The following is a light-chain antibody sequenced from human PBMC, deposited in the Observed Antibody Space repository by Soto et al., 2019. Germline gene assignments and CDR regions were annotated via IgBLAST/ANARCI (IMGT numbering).Light chain of an antibody. V-gene: IGKV3-20*01. CDR3: QQYGSSPRT. J-gene: IGKJ1*01. CDR1: QTVRNNY. CDR2: DAS. Sequence: EFVLTQSPGTLSLSPGERATLSCRASQTVRNNYLAWYQQKPGQAPRLLIYDASSRATGIPDRFSGSGSGTDFTLTISRPEPEDFAVYYCQQYGSSPRTFGQGTKVDI.